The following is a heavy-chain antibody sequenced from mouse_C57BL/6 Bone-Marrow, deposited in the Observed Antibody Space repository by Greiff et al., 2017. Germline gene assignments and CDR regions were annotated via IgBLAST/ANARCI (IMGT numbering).Heavy chain of an antibody. V-gene: IGHV1-82*01. CDR1: GYAFSSSW. CDR3: ARGGYDAWFAY. Sequence: VQLQESGPELVQPGASVKISCTASGYAFSSSWMNWVKQRPGKGLEWIGRIYPGDGDSTYNGTFKGKATLTADTSSSTAYMQLNSLTSEDSAVYFRARGGYDAWFAYWGQGTLVTVSA. D-gene: IGHD2-2*01. J-gene: IGHJ3*01. CDR2: IYPGDGDS.